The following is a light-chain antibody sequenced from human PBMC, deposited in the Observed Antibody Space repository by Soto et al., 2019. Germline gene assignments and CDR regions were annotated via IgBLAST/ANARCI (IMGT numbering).Light chain of an antibody. CDR2: GAS. CDR1: QGVSSK. CDR3: QQYNNWPIT. Sequence: EVVMTQSPATLSVSPGERATLSCRASQGVSSKLAWFQQKPGQSPRLLIYGASTRATGIPARFSGSGSGTEFTLTISSLQSEDFAVYYCQQYNNWPITFGQGTKVDIK. J-gene: IGKJ1*01. V-gene: IGKV3-15*01.